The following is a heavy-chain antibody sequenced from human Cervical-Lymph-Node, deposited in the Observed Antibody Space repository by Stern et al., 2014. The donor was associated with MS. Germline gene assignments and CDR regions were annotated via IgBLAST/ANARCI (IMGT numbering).Heavy chain of an antibody. J-gene: IGHJ4*02. CDR3: ARIRDDFSNYYFDS. V-gene: IGHV2-70*13. D-gene: IGHD4-11*01. CDR2: IDWDDDK. CDR1: GFSLATSGMC. Sequence: QVTLRGSGPALVKPTQTLTLTCTFSGFSLATSGMCVSWIRQPPGKALEWLALIDWDDDKYYNTSLKTRLTISKDASKNQVVLTMTNVDPVDTATYFCARIRDDFSNYYFDSWGQGTLVTVSS.